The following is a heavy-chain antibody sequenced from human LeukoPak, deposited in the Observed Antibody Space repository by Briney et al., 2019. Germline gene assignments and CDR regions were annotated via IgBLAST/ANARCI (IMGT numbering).Heavy chain of an antibody. D-gene: IGHD5-12*01. CDR3: AKEEGRYSSGIDY. J-gene: IGHJ4*02. Sequence: GGSLRLSCAASGFTFSSSGMHWVRQAPGKGLEWVAFIRYDGNNKYYADSVKGRFTISRDNSKNTLYLQMNSLRIEDTAVYYCAKEEGRYSSGIDYWGQGTLVTVSS. V-gene: IGHV3-30*02. CDR2: IRYDGNNK. CDR1: GFTFSSSG.